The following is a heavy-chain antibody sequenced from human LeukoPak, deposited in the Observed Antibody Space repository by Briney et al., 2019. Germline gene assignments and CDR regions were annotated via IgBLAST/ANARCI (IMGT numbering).Heavy chain of an antibody. CDR2: IYPGDSDT. J-gene: IGHJ4*02. CDR1: GYSFSSYW. D-gene: IGHD6-6*01. V-gene: IGHV5-51*01. Sequence: GESLKISCKASGYSFSSYWIAWVRQMPGKGLEWMGIIYPGDSDTRYSPSFQGQVTISADKSISTAYLQWSSLKASDTAMYYCARRDHSSSSGDYWGQGTLVTVSS. CDR3: ARRDHSSSSGDY.